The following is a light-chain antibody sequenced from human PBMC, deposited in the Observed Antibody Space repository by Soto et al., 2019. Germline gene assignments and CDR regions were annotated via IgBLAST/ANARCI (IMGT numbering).Light chain of an antibody. Sequence: QSVLTQPPSASGSPGQSVTISCTGNSSDIGGYNSVSWYQQHPGKAPRLMIYEVNKRPSGVPDRFSGSKSGYTASLTVSGLQTEDEAFYYCSSSAGIYHYLVFGGGTQLTVL. J-gene: IGLJ2*01. CDR3: SSSAGIYHYLV. CDR1: SSDIGGYNS. V-gene: IGLV2-8*01. CDR2: EVN.